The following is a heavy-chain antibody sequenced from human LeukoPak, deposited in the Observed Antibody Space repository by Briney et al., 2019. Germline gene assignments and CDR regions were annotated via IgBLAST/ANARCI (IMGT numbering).Heavy chain of an antibody. CDR3: ARTPDYCSCTSCYAVDY. CDR1: GGSFSGYY. Sequence: SETLSLTCAVYGGSFSGYYWSWIRQPPGKGLEWIGEINHSGSTNYNPSLKSRVTISVDTSKNQFSLKLSSVTAADTAVYYCARTPDYCSCTSCYAVDYWGQGTLVTVSS. CDR2: INHSGST. D-gene: IGHD2-2*01. J-gene: IGHJ4*02. V-gene: IGHV4-34*01.